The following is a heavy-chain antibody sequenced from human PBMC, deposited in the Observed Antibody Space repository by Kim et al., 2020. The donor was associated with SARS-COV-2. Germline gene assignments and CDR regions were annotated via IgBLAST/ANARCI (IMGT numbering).Heavy chain of an antibody. V-gene: IGHV4-34*01. CDR3: AKQGYSSGLKLNWFDP. Sequence: SETLSLTCAVYGGSFSGYYWSWIRQPPGKGLEWIGEINHSGSTNYNPSLKSRVTISVDTSKNQFPLKLSSVTAADTAVYYCAKQGYSSGLKLNWFDPWGQGTLVTVSS. CDR2: INHSGST. D-gene: IGHD6-19*01. J-gene: IGHJ5*02. CDR1: GGSFSGYY.